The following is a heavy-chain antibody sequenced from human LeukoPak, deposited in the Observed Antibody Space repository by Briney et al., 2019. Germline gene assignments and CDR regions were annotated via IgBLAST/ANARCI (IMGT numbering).Heavy chain of an antibody. CDR1: GYTFTGYY. V-gene: IGHV1-2*02. CDR2: INPNSGGT. Sequence: ASVTVSCKASGYTFTGYYMHRVRQAPGQGLEWMGWINPNSGGTNYAQKFQGRVTMTRDTSISTAYMELSRLRSDDTAVYYCARVTIFMAARPESDYYYGMDVWGQGTTVTVSS. J-gene: IGHJ6*02. CDR3: ARVTIFMAARPESDYYYGMDV. D-gene: IGHD6-6*01.